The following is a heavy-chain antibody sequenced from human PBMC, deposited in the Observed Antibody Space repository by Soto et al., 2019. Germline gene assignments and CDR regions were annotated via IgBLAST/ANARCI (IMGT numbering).Heavy chain of an antibody. J-gene: IGHJ6*02. Sequence: PGGSLRLSCAASEFTFSSYGMHWVRQAPGKGLEWVAVISYDGSNKYYADSVKGRFTISRDNSKNTLYLQMNSLRAEDTAVYYCAKDYYDSSGYLKHYLYYYYYYGMDVWGQGTTVTVSS. CDR2: ISYDGSNK. CDR3: AKDYYDSSGYLKHYLYYYYYYGMDV. CDR1: EFTFSSYG. D-gene: IGHD3-22*01. V-gene: IGHV3-30*18.